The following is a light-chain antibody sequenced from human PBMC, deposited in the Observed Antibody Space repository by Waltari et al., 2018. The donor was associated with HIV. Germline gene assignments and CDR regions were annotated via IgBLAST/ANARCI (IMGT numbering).Light chain of an antibody. CDR2: NDN. Sequence: QSVLAQPPSASVTPGQRVAISCPGTRPHIGANTVTSSQIIPGTAPKLLIYNDNQRPSGVPDRFSGARSGTSASLAISGLQSEDEADYYCAAWDDRLDGQGVFGGGTTLTVL. CDR1: RPHIGANT. V-gene: IGLV1-44*01. J-gene: IGLJ3*02. CDR3: AAWDDRLDGQGV.